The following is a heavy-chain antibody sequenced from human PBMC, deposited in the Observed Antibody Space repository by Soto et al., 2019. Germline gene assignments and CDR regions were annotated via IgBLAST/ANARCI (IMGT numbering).Heavy chain of an antibody. D-gene: IGHD1-7*01. CDR3: ARITGTTTYHFGVDV. V-gene: IGHV1-69*12. Sequence: QVQLVQSGAEVKKPGSSVKVSCKSSGGSLKSYPISWVRQAPGQGLEWLGGIIAVYGTADYAQKFQGRVTITADESTGTVYMELTSLKAEDTAVYYCARITGTTTYHFGVDVWGQGTTVTVSS. CDR1: GGSLKSYP. CDR2: IIAVYGTA. J-gene: IGHJ6*02.